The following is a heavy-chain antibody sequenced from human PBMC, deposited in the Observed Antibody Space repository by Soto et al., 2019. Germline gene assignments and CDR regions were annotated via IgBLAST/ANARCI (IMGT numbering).Heavy chain of an antibody. CDR3: ARAFDYYRSGNYYTVFDY. Sequence: PSETLSLTCGVYGGSFSGYYWNWIRQPPGKGLEWIGKMNHNGNTNYNPSLKSRVTISVDTSKNQFSLNLSSVTAADTAVYYCARAFDYYRSGNYYTVFDYWGQGTLVTVSS. V-gene: IGHV4-34*01. CDR2: MNHNGNT. D-gene: IGHD3-10*01. J-gene: IGHJ4*02. CDR1: GGSFSGYY.